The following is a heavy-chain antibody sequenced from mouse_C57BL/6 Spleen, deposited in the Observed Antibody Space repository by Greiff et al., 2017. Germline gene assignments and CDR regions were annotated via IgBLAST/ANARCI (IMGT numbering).Heavy chain of an antibody. J-gene: IGHJ4*01. D-gene: IGHD1-1*02. CDR2: ISSGSSTI. CDR3: ARSVAHYYAMDY. V-gene: IGHV5-17*01. Sequence: EVQLVESGGGLVKPGGSLKLSCAASGFTFSDYGMHWVRQAPEKGLEWVAYISSGSSTIYYADTVKGRFTISRDNAKNTLFLQMTSLRSEDTAMYYCARSVAHYYAMDYWGQGTSVTVSS. CDR1: GFTFSDYG.